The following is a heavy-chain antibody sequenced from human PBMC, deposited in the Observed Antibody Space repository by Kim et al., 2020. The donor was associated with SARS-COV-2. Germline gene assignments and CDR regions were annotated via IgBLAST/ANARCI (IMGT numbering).Heavy chain of an antibody. CDR2: ISSYSGHI. CDR1: GFTFSSYS. V-gene: IGHV3-21*01. Sequence: GGSLRLSCAASGFTFSSYSMNWVRQAPGKGLEWVSCISSYSGHIYYADSVKGRYTISRDNAKNSLYLQMNRLRAEDTAVYYCARDRVTTWTIPYYYYGMDVWGQGTTVTVSS. CDR3: ARDRVTTWTIPYYYYGMDV. D-gene: IGHD4-17*01. J-gene: IGHJ6*02.